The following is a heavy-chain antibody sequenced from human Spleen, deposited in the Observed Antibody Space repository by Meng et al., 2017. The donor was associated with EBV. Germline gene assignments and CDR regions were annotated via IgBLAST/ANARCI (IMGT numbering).Heavy chain of an antibody. V-gene: IGHV1-18*01. Sequence: VQLLQSGPEVGKPGASVGVSCRPSGYSFIRYGITWVRQAPGQGLEWMGWISGDNGKTDYRQKFQGRVTMTTDTSTSTAYMEVRSLRSDDTAVYFCARGGGSYRLDYWGQGTLVTVSS. D-gene: IGHD3-16*02. CDR3: ARGGGSYRLDY. CDR2: ISGDNGKT. J-gene: IGHJ4*02. CDR1: GYSFIRYG.